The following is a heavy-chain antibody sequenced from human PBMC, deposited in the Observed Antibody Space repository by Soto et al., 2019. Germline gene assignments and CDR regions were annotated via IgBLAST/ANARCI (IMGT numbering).Heavy chain of an antibody. D-gene: IGHD3-16*01. J-gene: IGHJ2*01. V-gene: IGHV3-9*01. CDR2: ISWNSGNI. Sequence: EVQLVESGGGLVQPGRSLRLSCAASGFTFDDYAMNWVRQAPGKGLEWVSSISWNSGNIVYADSVKGRFTISTDNAKNSLYLQMNGLRAEDTAFYYCAKGHTTDVFSYFDLWGRGILVTVSS. CDR3: AKGHTTDVFSYFDL. CDR1: GFTFDDYA.